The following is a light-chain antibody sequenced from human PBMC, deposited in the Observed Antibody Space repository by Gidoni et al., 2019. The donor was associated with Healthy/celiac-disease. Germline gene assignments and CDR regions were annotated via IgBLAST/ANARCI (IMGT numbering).Light chain of an antibody. Sequence: SALTQPASVSGSPGQSITLSCTGTSSDVGGYNYGSWYQQHPGKAPTLMIYDVSNRPSGVSNRFSGSKSGNTASLTISGLQAEDEADYYCSSYTSSSTLGVFGGGAKLTVL. CDR1: SSDVGGYNY. CDR2: DVS. J-gene: IGLJ2*01. V-gene: IGLV2-14*01. CDR3: SSYTSSSTLGV.